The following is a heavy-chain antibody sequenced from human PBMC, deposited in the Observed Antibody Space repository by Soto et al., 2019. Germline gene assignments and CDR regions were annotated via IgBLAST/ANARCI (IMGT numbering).Heavy chain of an antibody. CDR3: AKAMRYSYGHRHQALDYYYDMDV. J-gene: IGHJ6*02. D-gene: IGHD5-18*01. V-gene: IGHV3-7*01. CDR2: IKDDGNEK. Sequence: GGSLRLSCAASGFTFRNYWMSWVRQDPGKGLEWVANIKDDGNEKYSVDSVRGRFTISRDNAQNSLYLQMNSLRVEDTAVYYCAKAMRYSYGHRHQALDYYYDMDVWGQGTTVTVSS. CDR1: GFTFRNYW.